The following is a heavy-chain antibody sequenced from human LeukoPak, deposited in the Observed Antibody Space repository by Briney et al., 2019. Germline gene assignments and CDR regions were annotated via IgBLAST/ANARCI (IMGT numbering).Heavy chain of an antibody. J-gene: IGHJ4*02. Sequence: SVKVSCKASGFTFTSSAVQWVRQARGQRLEWIGWIVVGSGNTNYAQKFQERVTITRDMSTRTAYMELSSLRSEDTAVYYCAAGYSSSPEVDYWGQGTLVTVSS. CDR1: GFTFTSSA. D-gene: IGHD6-13*01. CDR3: AAGYSSSPEVDY. V-gene: IGHV1-58*01. CDR2: IVVGSGNT.